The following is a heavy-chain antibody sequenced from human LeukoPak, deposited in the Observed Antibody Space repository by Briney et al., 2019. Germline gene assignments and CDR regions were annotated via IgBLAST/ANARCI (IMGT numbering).Heavy chain of an antibody. Sequence: GGSLRLSCAASGFTFIDYYMSWISQAPGKGLEWVSYISSSGSTIYYADSVKGRFTISMDNAKNSLYLQVNSLRAEDKAVYYCARDCTIFGLVSSFDPWGQGTLVTVSS. J-gene: IGHJ5*02. CDR3: ARDCTIFGLVSSFDP. CDR2: ISSSGSTI. D-gene: IGHD3/OR15-3a*01. CDR1: GFTFIDYY. V-gene: IGHV3-11*01.